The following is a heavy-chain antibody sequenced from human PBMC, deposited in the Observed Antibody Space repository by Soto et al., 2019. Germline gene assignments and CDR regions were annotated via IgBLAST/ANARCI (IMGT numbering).Heavy chain of an antibody. J-gene: IGHJ4*02. V-gene: IGHV4-34*01. CDR1: GGSFSGYY. Sequence: QVQLQQWGAGLLKPSETLSLTCAVYGGSFSGYYWSWIRQPPGKGLEWIGEINHSGSTNYNPSLKGRSTLSGETSKNQFSLKLGSVTAADTALYYCARGVDFLVVVAATFDHRGQGTLVTVSS. D-gene: IGHD2-15*01. CDR2: INHSGST. CDR3: ARGVDFLVVVAATFDH.